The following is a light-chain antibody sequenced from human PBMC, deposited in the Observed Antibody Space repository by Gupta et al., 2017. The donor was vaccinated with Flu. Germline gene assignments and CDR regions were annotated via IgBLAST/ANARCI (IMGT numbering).Light chain of an antibody. V-gene: IGLV2-8*01. CDR2: EVN. J-gene: IGLJ1*01. CDR3: CSNAGNDIYI. CDR1: SSDVGAYNY. Sequence: QSALTQPPSASGSPGQSITISCTGTSSDVGAYNYVSWYQQPPGKAPKLMIYEVNKRPSGVPGRFSGSKSGDTASLTVSGRQAEEEADYYCCSNAGNDIYIFGTGTKVTVL.